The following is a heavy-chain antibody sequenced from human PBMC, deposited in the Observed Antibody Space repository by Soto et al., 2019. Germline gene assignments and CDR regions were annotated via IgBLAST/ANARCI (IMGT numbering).Heavy chain of an antibody. D-gene: IGHD3-10*01. CDR2: IIPIFGTA. CDR3: ANKAVWFGELLSSSNYYYGMDV. V-gene: IGHV1-69*13. Sequence: ASVKVSCKASGGTFSSYAISWVRQAPGQGLEWMGGIIPIFGTANYAQKFQGRVTITADESTSTAYMELSSLRSEDTAVYYCANKAVWFGELLSSSNYYYGMDVWGQGTTVTVSS. CDR1: GGTFSSYA. J-gene: IGHJ6*02.